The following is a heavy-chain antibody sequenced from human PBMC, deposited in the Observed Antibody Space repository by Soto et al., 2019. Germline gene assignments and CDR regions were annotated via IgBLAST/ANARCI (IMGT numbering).Heavy chain of an antibody. D-gene: IGHD3-10*01. Sequence: GSVKVSCKASGYTFTSYDINWVRQATGQGLEWMGWMNPNSGNTGYAQKFQGRVTMTRNTSISTAYMELSSLRSEDTAVYYCARRGRLWYYGSGSPDAFDIWGQGTMVTVSS. CDR3: ARRGRLWYYGSGSPDAFDI. V-gene: IGHV1-8*01. J-gene: IGHJ3*02. CDR1: GYTFTSYD. CDR2: MNPNSGNT.